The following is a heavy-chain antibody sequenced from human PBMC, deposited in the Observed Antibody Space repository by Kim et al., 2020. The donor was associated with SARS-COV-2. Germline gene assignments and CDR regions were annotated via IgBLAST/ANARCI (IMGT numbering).Heavy chain of an antibody. V-gene: IGHV4-39*01. CDR1: GGSISSSSYY. D-gene: IGHD6-13*01. CDR3: ARGEEQQLPIDY. J-gene: IGHJ4*02. Sequence: SETLSLTCTVSGGSISSSSYYWGWIRQPPGKGLEWIGSIYYSGSTYYNPSLKSRVTISVDTSKNQFSLKLSSVTAADTAVYYCARGEEQQLPIDYWGQGTLVTVSS. CDR2: IYYSGST.